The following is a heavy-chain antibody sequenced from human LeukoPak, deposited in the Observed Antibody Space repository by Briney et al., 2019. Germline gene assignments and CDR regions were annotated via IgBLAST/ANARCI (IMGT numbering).Heavy chain of an antibody. CDR3: AAQGGSGDLRY. CDR2: IKRIIDGGTT. V-gene: IGHV3-15*01. J-gene: IGHJ4*02. CDR1: GFTFSNTW. D-gene: IGHD4-17*01. Sequence: PWGALRLSCAASGFTFSNTWTNWVRQAPGKGLEWVGRIKRIIDGGTTDYAAPVKGRFTVSRDDSINTLYLQMSSLKTEDTAVYYCAAQGGSGDLRYWGQGTLVTVSS.